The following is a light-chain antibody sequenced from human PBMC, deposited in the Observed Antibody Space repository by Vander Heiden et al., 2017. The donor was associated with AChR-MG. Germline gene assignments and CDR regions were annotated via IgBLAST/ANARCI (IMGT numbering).Light chain of an antibody. CDR3: QQYGTSPWT. J-gene: IGKJ1*01. Sequence: EIVLTQSPGTLSLSPGERGTLSCRASQTVRSGNLAWYQQKLGQAPRLLLYGASSRATGIPYRFSGSGSGTDFTLTISRLEPEDFAVYFCQQYGTSPWTFGQGTKVEIK. CDR1: QTVRSGN. CDR2: GAS. V-gene: IGKV3-20*01.